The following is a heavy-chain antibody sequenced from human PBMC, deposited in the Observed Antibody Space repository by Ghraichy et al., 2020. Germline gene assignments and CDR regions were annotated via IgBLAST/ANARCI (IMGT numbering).Heavy chain of an antibody. Sequence: GGSLRLSCAASGFTFSSYAMSWVRQAPGKGLEWVSAISGSGGSTYYADSVKGRFTISRDNSKNTLYLQMNSLRAEDTAVYYCAKDHLRRRYFVSIFTYGAFDIWGQGTMVTVSS. D-gene: IGHD3-9*01. J-gene: IGHJ3*02. V-gene: IGHV3-23*01. CDR3: AKDHLRRRYFVSIFTYGAFDI. CDR2: ISGSGGST. CDR1: GFTFSSYA.